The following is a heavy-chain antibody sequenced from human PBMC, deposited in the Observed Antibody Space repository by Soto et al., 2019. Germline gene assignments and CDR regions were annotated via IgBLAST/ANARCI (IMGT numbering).Heavy chain of an antibody. CDR1: GFTSSSYA. Sequence: PGGSLRLSCAASGFTSSSYAMTWVRQAPGRGLEWVSAISGSGSPTYYTDSVKGRFTISRDNSKNTLYLQMNSLRADGTAVYYCARDMSGGTYNYYYGMDVWGQGTTVTVSS. CDR3: ARDMSGGTYNYYYGMDV. D-gene: IGHD1-26*01. J-gene: IGHJ6*02. CDR2: ISGSGSPT. V-gene: IGHV3-23*01.